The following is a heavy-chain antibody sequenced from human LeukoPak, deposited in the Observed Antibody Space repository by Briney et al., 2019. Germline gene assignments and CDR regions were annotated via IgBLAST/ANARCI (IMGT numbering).Heavy chain of an antibody. Sequence: ATVKVSCKASGYTFTSYYMHWVRQAPGQGLEWMGWINPNSGGTNYAQKFQGRVTMTRDTSISTAYMELSRLRSDDTAVYYCARETIVVVPAARYGQNAFDIWGQGTMVTVSS. CDR2: INPNSGGT. D-gene: IGHD2-2*01. CDR3: ARETIVVVPAARYGQNAFDI. J-gene: IGHJ3*02. CDR1: GYTFTSYY. V-gene: IGHV1-2*02.